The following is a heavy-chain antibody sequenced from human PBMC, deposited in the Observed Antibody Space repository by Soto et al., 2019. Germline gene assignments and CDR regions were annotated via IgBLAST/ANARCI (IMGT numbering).Heavy chain of an antibody. Sequence: ASVKVSCKASGYTFTSYGISWVRQAPGQGLEWMGWISAYNGNTNYAQKLQGRVTMTTDTSTSTAYMELRSLRSDDTAVYYCAREGELRFLEWLLTHYYMDVWGKGTTVTVSS. D-gene: IGHD3-3*01. CDR3: AREGELRFLEWLLTHYYMDV. V-gene: IGHV1-18*01. J-gene: IGHJ6*03. CDR2: ISAYNGNT. CDR1: GYTFTSYG.